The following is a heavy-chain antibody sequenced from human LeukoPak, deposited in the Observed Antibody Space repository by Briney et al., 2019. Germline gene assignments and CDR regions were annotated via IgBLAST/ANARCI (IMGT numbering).Heavy chain of an antibody. D-gene: IGHD4-23*01. V-gene: IGHV3-30*04. CDR3: ARDPLDYGGNSVLDY. Sequence: GGSLRLSCAASGFTFSSYAMSWVRQAPGKGLEWVAVISYDGSNKYYADSVKGRFTISRDNSKNTLYLQMNSLRAEDAAVYYCARDPLDYGGNSVLDYWGQGTLVTVSS. J-gene: IGHJ4*02. CDR1: GFTFSSYA. CDR2: ISYDGSNK.